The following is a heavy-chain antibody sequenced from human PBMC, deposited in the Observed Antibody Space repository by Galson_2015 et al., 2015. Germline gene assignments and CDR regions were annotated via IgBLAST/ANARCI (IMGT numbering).Heavy chain of an antibody. CDR1: GFTFSSYD. J-gene: IGHJ4*02. D-gene: IGHD5-18*01. CDR3: ARVSRRGYSYGFDY. V-gene: IGHV3-13*01. CDR2: IGTAGDT. Sequence: SLRLSCAASGFTFSSYDMHWVRQATGKGLEWVSAIGTAGDTYYPGSVKGRFTISRENAKNSLYLQMNSLRAGDTAVYYCARVSRRGYSYGFDYWGQGTLVTVSS.